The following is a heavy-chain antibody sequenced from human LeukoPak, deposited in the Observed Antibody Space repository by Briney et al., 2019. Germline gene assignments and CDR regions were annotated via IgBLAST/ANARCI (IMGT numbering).Heavy chain of an antibody. D-gene: IGHD6-13*01. CDR1: GFTFSSYD. J-gene: IGHJ4*02. Sequence: GGSLRLSCAASGFTFSSYDMSWVRQAPGKGLEWVSVIYSGGSTYYADSVKGRFTISRDNSKNTLYLQMNSLRAEDTAVYYCATRIAASGRYYFDYWGQGTLVTVSS. CDR3: ATRIAASGRYYFDY. V-gene: IGHV3-53*01. CDR2: IYSGGST.